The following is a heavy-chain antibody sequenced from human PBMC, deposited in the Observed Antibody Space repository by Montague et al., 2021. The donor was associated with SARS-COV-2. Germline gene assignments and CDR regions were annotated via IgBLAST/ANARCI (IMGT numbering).Heavy chain of an antibody. D-gene: IGHD3-22*01. Sequence: SETLSLTCAVYGGSFSDYYWSWIRQPPEKGLEWIGEINHRGTSNYNPSLKSRVSISVDTSKNQFSLYLGSVTAADTAVYYCARGRQHVNKLVVVMTGGKYYFDYWAQGTLVTVSS. CDR1: GGSFSDYY. J-gene: IGHJ4*02. CDR3: ARGRQHVNKLVVVMTGGKYYFDY. V-gene: IGHV4-34*01. CDR2: INHRGTS.